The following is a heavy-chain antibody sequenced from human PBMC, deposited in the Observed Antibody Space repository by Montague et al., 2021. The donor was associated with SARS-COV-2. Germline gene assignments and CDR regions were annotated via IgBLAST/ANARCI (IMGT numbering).Heavy chain of an antibody. D-gene: IGHD6-19*01. CDR2: IYSGGSST. CDR3: AKDSSGWYVDYFDY. V-gene: IGHV3-23*03. J-gene: IGHJ4*02. Sequence: SLRLSCAASGFTFSSYAMSWVRQAPGKGLEWVSVIYSGGSSTYYVDSVKGRFTISRDNSKNTLYLQMNSLRAEDTAVYYCAKDSSGWYVDYFDYWGQGTLVTVSS. CDR1: GFTFSSYA.